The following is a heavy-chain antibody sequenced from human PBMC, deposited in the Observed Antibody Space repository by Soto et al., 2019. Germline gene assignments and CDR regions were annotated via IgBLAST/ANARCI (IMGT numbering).Heavy chain of an antibody. V-gene: IGHV6-1*01. J-gene: IGHJ6*02. CDR3: ARDYGGYSYNYYYYYGMDV. D-gene: IGHD5-18*01. CDR2: TYYRSKWYN. Sequence: PSQTLSLTCAISGDSVSSNSDAWNWIRQSPSRGLEWLGSTYYRSKWYNDYAVSVKSRITINPDTSKNQFSLQLNSVTPEDTAVYYCARDYGGYSYNYYYYYGMDVWGQGTTVTVSS. CDR1: GDSVSSNSDA.